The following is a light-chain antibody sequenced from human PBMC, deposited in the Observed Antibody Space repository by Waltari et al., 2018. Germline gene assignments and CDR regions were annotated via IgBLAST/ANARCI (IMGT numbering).Light chain of an antibody. CDR3: AAWDDSLNGSV. CDR2: SDS. Sequence: QSVLTQPPSASGTPGQRVTISCSGSSSNIGSNTVDWYQQLPGTAPKLFIYSDSQAPSVVPGRFSGSRSGTSASLAISGLQSEDEADDYCAAWDDSLNGSVFGGGTKLTVL. J-gene: IGLJ3*02. V-gene: IGLV1-44*01. CDR1: SSNIGSNT.